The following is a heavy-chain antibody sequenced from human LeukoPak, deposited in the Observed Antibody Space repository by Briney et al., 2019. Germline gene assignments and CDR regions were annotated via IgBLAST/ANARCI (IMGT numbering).Heavy chain of an antibody. D-gene: IGHD1-26*01. CDR3: AKGTYSGSYYALDY. CDR2: ISGSGGST. J-gene: IGHJ4*02. Sequence: GGSLTLSCAASGFSLSSYAMSWVRQPPGKGLEWVSAISGSGGSTNYADSVEGRFTLSRDNSKNTLYLQMNSLRADDTAVYYCAKGTYSGSYYALDYWGQGTLVTVSS. V-gene: IGHV3-23*01. CDR1: GFSLSSYA.